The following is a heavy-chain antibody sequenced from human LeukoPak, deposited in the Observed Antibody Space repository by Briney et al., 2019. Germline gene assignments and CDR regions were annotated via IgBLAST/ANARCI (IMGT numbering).Heavy chain of an antibody. Sequence: ASVKVSCKASGGTFSSYAISWVRQAPGQGLEWMGGIIPIFGTANYAQKFQGRVTITADKSTSTAYMELSSLRSEDTAVYYCARGGYGDYVYLPPDYWGQGTLVTVSS. CDR2: IIPIFGTA. D-gene: IGHD4-17*01. CDR3: ARGGYGDYVYLPPDY. V-gene: IGHV1-69*06. J-gene: IGHJ4*02. CDR1: GGTFSSYA.